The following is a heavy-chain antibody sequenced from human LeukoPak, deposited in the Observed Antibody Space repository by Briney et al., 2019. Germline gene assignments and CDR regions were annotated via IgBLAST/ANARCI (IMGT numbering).Heavy chain of an antibody. Sequence: GGSLRLSCAASGFTFSTYAMHWVRQAPGKGLEWVTIISDGESHKYYADSVKGRFTISRDNAKNSLSLQMNSLRAEDTAVYYCARVPTSYSGTYYFDSWGQGTLVTVSS. J-gene: IGHJ4*02. CDR1: GFTFSTYA. V-gene: IGHV3-30*04. CDR2: ISDGESHK. CDR3: ARVPTSYSGTYYFDS. D-gene: IGHD1-26*01.